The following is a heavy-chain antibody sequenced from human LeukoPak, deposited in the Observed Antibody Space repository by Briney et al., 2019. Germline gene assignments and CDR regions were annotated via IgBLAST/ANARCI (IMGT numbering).Heavy chain of an antibody. CDR3: ARDISNYQGWFDP. CDR2: IYSGGST. D-gene: IGHD4-11*01. J-gene: IGHJ5*02. V-gene: IGHV3-53*01. Sequence: GGSLRLSCAASGFTVSSNYMNWVRQAPGKGLEWVSVIYSGGSTYYADSVKGRFTISRDNSKNTLYLQMNSLRAEDTAVYYCARDISNYQGWFDPWGQGTLVTVSS. CDR1: GFTVSSNY.